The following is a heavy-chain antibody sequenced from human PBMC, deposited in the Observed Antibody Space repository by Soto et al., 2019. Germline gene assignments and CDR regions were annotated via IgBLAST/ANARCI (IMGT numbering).Heavy chain of an antibody. Sequence: QVQLVESGGGVVQPGRSLRLSCEASGFTFTNFGMQWVRQAPGKGLEWVAVISYDGTNNYYADSLKGRFTISRDNSKNTVYLQMNSLRAEDTAVYYCAKHQSSTSRYGMDVWGQGTTVTVS. CDR3: AKHQSSTSRYGMDV. D-gene: IGHD2-2*01. CDR1: GFTFTNFG. V-gene: IGHV3-30*18. CDR2: ISYDGTNN. J-gene: IGHJ6*02.